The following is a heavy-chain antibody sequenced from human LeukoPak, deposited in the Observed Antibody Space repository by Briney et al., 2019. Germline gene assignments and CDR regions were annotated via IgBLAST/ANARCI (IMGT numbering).Heavy chain of an antibody. Sequence: PGGSLRLSCAASGFTFSSYSMNWVRQAPGKGLEWVSSISSSSSYIYYADSVKGRFTISRDNAKNSLYLQMNSLRAEDTAVYYCARGRRARVIADFDYWGQGTLVSVSS. D-gene: IGHD3-16*02. CDR3: ARGRRARVIADFDY. J-gene: IGHJ4*02. V-gene: IGHV3-21*01. CDR1: GFTFSSYS. CDR2: ISSSSSYI.